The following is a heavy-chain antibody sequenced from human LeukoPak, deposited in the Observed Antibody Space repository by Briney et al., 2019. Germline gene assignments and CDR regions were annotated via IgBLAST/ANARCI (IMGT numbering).Heavy chain of an antibody. CDR2: INPNSGGT. D-gene: IGHD3-22*01. CDR3: ASQDYYYDSSGYDY. CDR1: GYTFTGYY. Sequence: TSVKVSCKASGYTFTGYYMHWVRPAPGQGLEWMGWINPNSGGTNYAQKFQGRVTMTRDTSISTAYMELSRLRSDDTAVYYCASQDYYYDSSGYDYWGQGTLVTVSS. J-gene: IGHJ4*02. V-gene: IGHV1-2*02.